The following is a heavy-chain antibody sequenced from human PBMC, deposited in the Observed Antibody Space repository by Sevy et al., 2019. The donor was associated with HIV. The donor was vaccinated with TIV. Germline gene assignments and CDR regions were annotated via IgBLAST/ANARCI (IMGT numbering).Heavy chain of an antibody. CDR3: VKGGTVYRGPY. CDR2: ISGSGGST. CDR1: GFTFSSYA. Sequence: GGSLRLSCAASGFTFSSYAMSWVRQAPGKGLEWVSAISGSGGSTYYADSVKGRFTISRDNSKNTLYLRMNSLRAEDTAVYYCVKGGTVYRGPYWGQGTLVTVSS. J-gene: IGHJ4*02. V-gene: IGHV3-23*01. D-gene: IGHD1-20*01.